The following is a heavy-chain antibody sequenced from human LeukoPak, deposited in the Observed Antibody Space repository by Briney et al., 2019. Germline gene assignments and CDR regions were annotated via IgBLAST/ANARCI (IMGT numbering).Heavy chain of an antibody. V-gene: IGHV3-49*04. CDR2: IRSKAYGGTT. CDR3: TRELYPLYLDY. J-gene: IGHJ4*02. Sequence: GGSLRLSCTASGFTFGDYAMSWVRQAPGKGLEWVGFIRSKAYGGTTEYAASVKGRFTISRDDSKSIAYLQMNSLKTEDTAVYYCTRELYPLYLDYWGQGTLVTVSS. D-gene: IGHD3-16*02. CDR1: GFTFGDYA.